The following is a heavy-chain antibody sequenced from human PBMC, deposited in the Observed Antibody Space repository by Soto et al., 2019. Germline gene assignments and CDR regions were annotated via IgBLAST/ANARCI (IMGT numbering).Heavy chain of an antibody. J-gene: IGHJ4*02. CDR1: GGSISSYY. CDR3: ARESPGSGSEPYYFDY. CDR2: IYTSGST. D-gene: IGHD3-10*01. V-gene: IGHV4-4*07. Sequence: SETLSLTCTVSGGSISSYYWSWIRQPAGKGLEWIGRIYTSGSTNYNPSLKSRVTMSVDTSKNQFSLKLSSVTAADTAVYYCARESPGSGSEPYYFDYWGQGTLVTVSS.